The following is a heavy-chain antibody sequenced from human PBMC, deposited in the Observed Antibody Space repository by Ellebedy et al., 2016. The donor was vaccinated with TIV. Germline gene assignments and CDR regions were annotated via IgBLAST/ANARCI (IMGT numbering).Heavy chain of an antibody. CDR3: ARSPPSGYSHYFDY. CDR1: GGSISSYY. J-gene: IGHJ4*02. D-gene: IGHD3-22*01. V-gene: IGHV4-59*01. Sequence: SETLSLTCTVSGGSISSYYWTWIRQPPGKGLEWIGYIYYSGSTNYNPSLKSRVTISVDTSKNQFSLKLSSVTAADTAVYYCARSPPSGYSHYFDYWGQGTLVTVSS. CDR2: IYYSGST.